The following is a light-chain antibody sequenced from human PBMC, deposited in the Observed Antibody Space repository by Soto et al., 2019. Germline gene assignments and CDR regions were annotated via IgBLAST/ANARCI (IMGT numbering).Light chain of an antibody. CDR2: ETS. V-gene: IGLV2-14*02. CDR1: TSDIGTYNL. Sequence: QSVLTQPASVSGSPGQSITFSCAGNTSDIGTYNLVSWYQQHPGKAPKLLIYETSNRPSGVSDRFSGSKSGNTASLAITGLQAEDEADYYCQSYDSSLSSHVVFGGGTKLTVL. J-gene: IGLJ2*01. CDR3: QSYDSSLSSHVV.